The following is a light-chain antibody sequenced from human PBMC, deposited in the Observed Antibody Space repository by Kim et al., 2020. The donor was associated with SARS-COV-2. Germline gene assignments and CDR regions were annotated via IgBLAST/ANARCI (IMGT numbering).Light chain of an antibody. CDR3: QQSYSTLGWT. V-gene: IGKV1-39*01. CDR2: AAS. J-gene: IGKJ2*02. CDR1: QSISSY. Sequence: DIQMTQSPSSLSASVGDRVTITCRASQSISSYLNWYQQKPGKAPKLLIYAASSLQSGVPSRFSGSGSGTDFTLTISSLQPEDFATYYCQQSYSTLGWTFGQGTKLEI.